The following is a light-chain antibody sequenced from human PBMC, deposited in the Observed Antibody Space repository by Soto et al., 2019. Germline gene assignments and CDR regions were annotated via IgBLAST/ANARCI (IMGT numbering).Light chain of an antibody. CDR1: QSVSSN. CDR2: GAS. CDR3: QHYYNWPRT. J-gene: IGKJ1*01. Sequence: EIVLTQSPATLSLSPGEIATLSCRASQSVSSNLAWYQQKPGQAPRLLIYGASTRATGITARFSGSGSGTDFTLSISSLQSQDSATYYCQHYYNWPRTFGQGTKVDIK. V-gene: IGKV3-15*01.